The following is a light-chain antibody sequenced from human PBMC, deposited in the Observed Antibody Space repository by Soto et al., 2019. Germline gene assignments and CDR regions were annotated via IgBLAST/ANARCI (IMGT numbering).Light chain of an antibody. CDR2: SNN. V-gene: IGLV1-44*01. J-gene: IGLJ2*01. Sequence: QSVLTQPPSASGTPGQRVTISCSGSSSNIGSKTVNWYQQLPGTAPKLLIYSNNLRPSGVPDRFSGSKSGTSASLAISGLQSEDEADYYCAVWDDSLNGVVFGGGTKLTVL. CDR1: SSNIGSKT. CDR3: AVWDDSLNGVV.